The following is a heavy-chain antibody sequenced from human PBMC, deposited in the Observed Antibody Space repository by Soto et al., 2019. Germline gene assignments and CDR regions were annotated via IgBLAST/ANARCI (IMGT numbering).Heavy chain of an antibody. Sequence: EVQLLESGGDLVQPGGSLRLSCAVSGFPFRNYAMSWVRQAPGKGLEWVSGISASGGITYYADSVKGRFTISRDHSKNTLYLQMNSLRAEDTAVYYCAKDGYNYELDYWGQGTLVTVSS. CDR1: GFPFRNYA. V-gene: IGHV3-23*01. CDR3: AKDGYNYELDY. J-gene: IGHJ4*02. D-gene: IGHD5-18*01. CDR2: ISASGGIT.